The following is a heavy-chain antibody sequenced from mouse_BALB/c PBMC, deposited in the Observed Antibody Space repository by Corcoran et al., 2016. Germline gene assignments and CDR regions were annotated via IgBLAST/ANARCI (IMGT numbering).Heavy chain of an antibody. D-gene: IGHD2-12*01. CDR1: GFNIKDTY. V-gene: IGHV14-3*02. CDR2: IDPANGNT. CDR3: ARRGDDGRFDY. Sequence: EVQLQQSGAELVKPGASVKLSCTASGFNIKDTYMHWVKQRPEQGLEWIGRIDPANGNTKYDPKFQGKATIKADTSSNTAYLQLSSLTSEDTAVYYCARRGDDGRFDYWGQGTTLTVSS. J-gene: IGHJ2*01.